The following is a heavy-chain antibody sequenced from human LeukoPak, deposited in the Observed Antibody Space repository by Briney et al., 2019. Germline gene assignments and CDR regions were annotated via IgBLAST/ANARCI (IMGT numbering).Heavy chain of an antibody. D-gene: IGHD1/OR15-1a*01. J-gene: IGHJ4*02. CDR1: GFSLSTNGVG. CDR3: AHRLIESGNWDNGNLDY. CDR2: IYWDDDK. Sequence: SGPTLVKPTQTLTLTCTFSGFSLSTNGVGVGWIRQPPGKALECLALIYWDDDKRYSPSLKSRVTITKDTSKNQVVLTMTNVDVVDTATYYCAHRLIESGNWDNGNLDYWGQGTLVTVSS. V-gene: IGHV2-5*02.